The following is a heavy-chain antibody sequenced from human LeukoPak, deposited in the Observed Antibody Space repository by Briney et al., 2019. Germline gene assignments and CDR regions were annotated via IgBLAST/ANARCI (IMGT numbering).Heavy chain of an antibody. CDR1: GFTFSSYE. Sequence: GGSLRLSCAASGFTFSSYEMNWVRQAPGKGLEWVSYISSSGSTIYYADSVKGRFTISRDNAKNSLYLQMNSLRAEDTAVYYYAREGIYRGGDCYSIPGDWGQGTLVTVSS. J-gene: IGHJ4*02. CDR3: AREGIYRGGDCYSIPGD. V-gene: IGHV3-48*03. D-gene: IGHD2-21*02. CDR2: ISSSGSTI.